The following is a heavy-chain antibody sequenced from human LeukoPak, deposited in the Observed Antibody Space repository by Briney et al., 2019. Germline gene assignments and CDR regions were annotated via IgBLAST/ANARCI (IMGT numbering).Heavy chain of an antibody. J-gene: IGHJ4*02. Sequence: GGSRRLSCAASGFTFSSYAMSWVRQAPGKGLEWVSAISGSGGSTYYADSVKGRFTISRDNSKNTLYLQMNSLRAEDTAVYYCAKDQWELPSPEAYFDYWGQGTLVTVSS. CDR3: AKDQWELPSPEAYFDY. CDR2: ISGSGGST. CDR1: GFTFSSYA. D-gene: IGHD1-26*01. V-gene: IGHV3-23*01.